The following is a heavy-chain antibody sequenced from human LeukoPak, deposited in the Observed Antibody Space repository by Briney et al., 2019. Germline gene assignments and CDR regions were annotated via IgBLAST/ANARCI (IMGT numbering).Heavy chain of an antibody. V-gene: IGHV3-9*01. CDR2: ISWNSGSI. Sequence: GGSLRLSCAASGFTFDDYAMHWVRQAPGKGLEWGSGISWNSGSIGYADSVKGRFTISRDNAKNSLYLQMNSLRAGDTAVYYCTRENGLAGPFDYWGQGTLVTVSS. D-gene: IGHD6-19*01. CDR3: TRENGLAGPFDY. J-gene: IGHJ4*02. CDR1: GFTFDDYA.